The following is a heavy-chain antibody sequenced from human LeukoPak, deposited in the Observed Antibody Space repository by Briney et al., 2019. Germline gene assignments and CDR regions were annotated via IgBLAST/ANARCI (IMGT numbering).Heavy chain of an antibody. CDR2: INTNTGNP. CDR1: GYTFTSYA. J-gene: IGHJ4*02. D-gene: IGHD3-9*01. V-gene: IGHV7-4-1*02. Sequence: ASVKVSCKASGYTFTSYAMNWVRQAPGQGLEWMGWINTNTGNPTSAQGFTGRFVFSLDTSVSTAYLQISSLKAEDTAVYYCAISPVYYDILTGYYKASPLDYWGQGTLVTVSS. CDR3: AISPVYYDILTGYYKASPLDY.